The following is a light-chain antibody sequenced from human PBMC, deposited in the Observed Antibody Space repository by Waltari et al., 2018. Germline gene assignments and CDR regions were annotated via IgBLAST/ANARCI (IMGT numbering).Light chain of an antibody. J-gene: IGKJ1*01. CDR3: QQYSSFPRT. CDR1: QSISTW. Sequence: DIQMTQSPSTLSASVGDIVTLNCRASQSISTWLAWYQQKPGRAPKLLIYKASSLESGVPSRFSGSGSGTEFTLTISSLQPDDFATYYCQQYSSFPRTFGQGTKVEIK. V-gene: IGKV1-5*03. CDR2: KAS.